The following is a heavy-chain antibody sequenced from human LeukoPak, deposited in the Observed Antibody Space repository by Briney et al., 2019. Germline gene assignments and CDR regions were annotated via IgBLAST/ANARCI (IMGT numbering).Heavy chain of an antibody. J-gene: IGHJ4*02. CDR1: GFTFSSYS. V-gene: IGHV3-21*01. Sequence: PGGSLRLSCAASGFTFSSYSMNWVRQAPGKGLEWVSSISSSSSYIYYADSVKGRFTISRDNAKNSLYLQMNSLILEDTAVYYCARDGSGSGDYWGQGTLVTVSS. CDR2: ISSSSSYI. CDR3: ARDGSGSGDY. D-gene: IGHD2-15*01.